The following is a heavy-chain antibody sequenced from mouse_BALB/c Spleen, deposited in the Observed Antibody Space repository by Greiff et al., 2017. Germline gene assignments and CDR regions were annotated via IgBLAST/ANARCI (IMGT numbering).Heavy chain of an antibody. CDR2: IYPSDSYT. J-gene: IGHJ2*01. Sequence: VQLQQPGAELVRPGASVKLSCKASGYTFTSYWINWVKQRPGQGLEWIGNIYPSDSYTNYNQKFKDKATLTVDKSSSTAYMQLSSPTSEDSAVYYCTRYTTVVGFDYWGQGTTLTVSS. CDR3: TRYTTVVGFDY. V-gene: IGHV1-69*02. D-gene: IGHD1-1*01. CDR1: GYTFTSYW.